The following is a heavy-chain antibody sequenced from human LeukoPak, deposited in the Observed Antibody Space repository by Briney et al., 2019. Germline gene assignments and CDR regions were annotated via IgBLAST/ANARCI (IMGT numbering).Heavy chain of an antibody. J-gene: IGHJ4*02. CDR2: IYYSGST. D-gene: IGHD6-13*01. CDR3: ARSYSSSSYFDY. V-gene: IGHV4-39*01. Sequence: MASETLSLTCTVSGGSISSSSYYWGWIRQPPGKGLEWIGSIYYSGSTYYNPSLKSRVTISVDTSKNQFSLKLSSVTAADTAVYYCARSYSSSSYFDYWGQGTLVTVSS. CDR1: GGSISSSSYY.